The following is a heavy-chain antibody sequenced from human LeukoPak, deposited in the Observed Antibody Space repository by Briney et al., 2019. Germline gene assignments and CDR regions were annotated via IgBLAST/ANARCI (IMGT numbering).Heavy chain of an antibody. CDR2: ISSSSSTI. CDR3: AKDLGIVVVIKPH. Sequence: GGSLRLSCAASGFTFSSYSMNWVRQAPGKGLEWVSYISSSSSTIYYADSVKGRFTISRDNSKNTLYLQMNSLRAEDTAVYYCAKDLGIVVVIKPHWGQGTLVTVSS. V-gene: IGHV3-48*01. J-gene: IGHJ4*02. D-gene: IGHD3-22*01. CDR1: GFTFSSYS.